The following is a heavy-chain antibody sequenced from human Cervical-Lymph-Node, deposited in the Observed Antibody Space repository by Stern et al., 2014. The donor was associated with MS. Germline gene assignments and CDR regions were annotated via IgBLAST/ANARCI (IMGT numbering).Heavy chain of an antibody. Sequence: VQLVESGAEVKKPGASVKVSCKASGYTFTVYDIHWVRQAPGQGLEWMGWIHPNSGGTSYEQRFQGWVTMTRDTSISTAYMELNRLRPDDTAVYYCARVGGSGYYPYNWFDSWGQGTLVTVSS. D-gene: IGHD5-12*01. CDR3: ARVGGSGYYPYNWFDS. CDR1: GYTFTVYD. CDR2: IHPNSGGT. J-gene: IGHJ5*01. V-gene: IGHV1-2*04.